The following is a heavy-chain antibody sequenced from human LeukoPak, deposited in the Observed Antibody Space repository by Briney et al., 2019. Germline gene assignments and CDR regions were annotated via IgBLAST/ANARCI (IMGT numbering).Heavy chain of an antibody. J-gene: IGHJ5*02. CDR1: GGTFSSYA. CDR3: ARFDIAARRPNWFDP. Sequence: SVKVSCKASGGTFSSYAISWVRQAPGQGLEWMGGIIPIFGTANYAQKFQGRVTITADKSTSTAYMELSSLRSEDTAVYYCARFDIAARRPNWFDPWGQGTLVTVSS. D-gene: IGHD6-6*01. CDR2: IIPIFGTA. V-gene: IGHV1-69*06.